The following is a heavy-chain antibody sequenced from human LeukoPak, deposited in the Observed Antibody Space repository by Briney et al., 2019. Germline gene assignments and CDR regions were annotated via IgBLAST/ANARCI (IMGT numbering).Heavy chain of an antibody. V-gene: IGHV4-59*12. J-gene: IGHJ6*03. D-gene: IGHD1-14*01. CDR1: GGSISSYY. CDR2: IYYSGST. CDR3: ARFNRYSAYMDV. Sequence: SETLSLTCTVSGGSISSYYWSWIRQPPGKGLEWIGYIYYSGSTNYNPSPKSRVTISVDTSKNQFSLRLSSVTAADTAVYYCARFNRYSAYMDVWGKGTTVTVSS.